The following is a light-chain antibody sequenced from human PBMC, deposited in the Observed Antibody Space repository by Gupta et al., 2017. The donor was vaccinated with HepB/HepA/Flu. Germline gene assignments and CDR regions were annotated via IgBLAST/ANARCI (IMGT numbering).Light chain of an antibody. CDR1: KLGEKY. CDR2: KDS. J-gene: IGLJ2*01. V-gene: IGLV3-1*01. CDR3: QAWDSNTAI. Sequence: YELTQPPSVSASPGQTASITCTGDKLGEKYACWYQQKPGQSPVVLMYKDSKRPSGIPARFSGSNSGNTATLTIRGTQAMDEADYFCQAWDSNTAIFGGGTKLTVL.